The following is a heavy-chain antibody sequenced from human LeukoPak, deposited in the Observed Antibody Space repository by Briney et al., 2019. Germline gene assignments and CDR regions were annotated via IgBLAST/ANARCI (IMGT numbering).Heavy chain of an antibody. D-gene: IGHD5-18*01. CDR1: GFTFDDYA. J-gene: IGHJ4*02. V-gene: IGHV3-43*02. Sequence: GGSLRLSCAASGFTFDDYAMHWVRHAPGKGLEWFSLISRGGGSTYYAAPEKGRSTISRAHNNNSLYLHMNSLSTEDTAVYYWAKDAIQRWFREYYFDYWGQGTLVTVSS. CDR3: AKDAIQRWFREYYFDY. CDR2: ISRGGGST.